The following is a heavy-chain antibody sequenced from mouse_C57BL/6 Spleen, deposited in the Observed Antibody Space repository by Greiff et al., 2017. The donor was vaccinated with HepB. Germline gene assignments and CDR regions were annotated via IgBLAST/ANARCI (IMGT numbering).Heavy chain of an antibody. V-gene: IGHV1-81*01. Sequence: VKLMESGAELARPGASVKLSCKASGYTFTSYGISWVKQRTGQGLEWIGEIYPRSGNTYYNEKFKGKATLTADKSSSTAYMELRSLTSEDSAVYFCASTGTSYAMDYWGQGTSVTVSS. CDR3: ASTGTSYAMDY. CDR1: GYTFTSYG. D-gene: IGHD1-2*01. CDR2: IYPRSGNT. J-gene: IGHJ4*01.